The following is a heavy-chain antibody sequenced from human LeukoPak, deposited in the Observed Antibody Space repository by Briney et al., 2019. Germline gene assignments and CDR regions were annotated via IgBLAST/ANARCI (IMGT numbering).Heavy chain of an antibody. V-gene: IGHV3-30*18. CDR3: AKESLSSGWYTGFGY. CDR1: GFNLSVYG. J-gene: IGHJ4*02. D-gene: IGHD6-19*01. Sequence: GGSLRLSCTASGFNLSVYGMQWVRQAPGKGLEWVAVISYDGSNKYYADSVKGRFTISRDNSKNTLYLQMNSLRAEDTAVYYCAKESLSSGWYTGFGYWGQGTLVTVSS. CDR2: ISYDGSNK.